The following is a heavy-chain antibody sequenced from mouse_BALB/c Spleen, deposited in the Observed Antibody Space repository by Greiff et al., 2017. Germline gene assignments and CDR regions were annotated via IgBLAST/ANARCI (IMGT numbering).Heavy chain of an antibody. J-gene: IGHJ2*01. V-gene: IGHV6-6*02. CDR3: TREGQGFDY. CDR2: IRLKSNNYAT. D-gene: IGHD3-3*01. CDR1: GFTFSNYW. Sequence: EVKVEESGGGLVQPGGSMKLSCVASGFTFSNYWMNWVRQPPEKGLEWVAEIRLKSNNYATHYAVSVKGRFTISRDDSKSSVYLQMNNLRAEDTGIYYCTREGQGFDYWGQGTTLTVSS.